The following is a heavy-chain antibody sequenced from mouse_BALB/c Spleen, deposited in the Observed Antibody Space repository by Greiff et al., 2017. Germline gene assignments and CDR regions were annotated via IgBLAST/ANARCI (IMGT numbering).Heavy chain of an antibody. CDR1: GFTFSSYA. Sequence: EVKVVESGGGLVKPGGSLKLSCAASGFTFSSYAMSWVRQTPEKRLEWVASISSGGSTYYPDSVKGRFTISRDNARNILYLQMSSLRSEDTAMYYCARGDYGSLFAYWGQGTLVTVSA. V-gene: IGHV5-6-5*01. D-gene: IGHD1-2*01. CDR3: ARGDYGSLFAY. CDR2: ISSGGST. J-gene: IGHJ3*01.